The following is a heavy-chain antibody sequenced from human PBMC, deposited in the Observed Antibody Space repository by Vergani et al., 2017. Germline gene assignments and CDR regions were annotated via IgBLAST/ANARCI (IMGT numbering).Heavy chain of an antibody. CDR1: GYSFTSYW. Sequence: EVQLVQSGAEVKKPGESLRISCKGSGYSFTSYWISWVRQMPGKGLEWMGRIDPSDSYTNYSPSFQGHVTISADKSISTAYLQWSSLKASDTAMSYCARSDWANSGWAYWYFDLWGRGTLVTVSS. V-gene: IGHV5-10-1*03. CDR3: ARSDWANSGWAYWYFDL. J-gene: IGHJ2*01. CDR2: IDPSDSYT. D-gene: IGHD6-19*01.